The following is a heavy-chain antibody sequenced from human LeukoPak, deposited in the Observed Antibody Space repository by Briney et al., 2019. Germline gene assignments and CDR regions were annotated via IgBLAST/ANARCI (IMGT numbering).Heavy chain of an antibody. J-gene: IGHJ4*02. CDR2: ISGSSTTI. CDR1: GFTFSRFS. D-gene: IGHD5-18*01. Sequence: GGSLRLSCAASGFTFSRFSMNWVRQAPGKGLEWVSYISGSSTTIYYADSVKGRFTISRDNGKNSMFLQMNSLRAEDTAVYYCARVRYNSGYIFDYWGQGTLVTVSS. CDR3: ARVRYNSGYIFDY. V-gene: IGHV3-48*01.